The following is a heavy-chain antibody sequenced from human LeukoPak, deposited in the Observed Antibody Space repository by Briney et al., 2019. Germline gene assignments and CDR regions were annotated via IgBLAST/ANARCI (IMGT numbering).Heavy chain of an antibody. CDR2: IGTAGDT. D-gene: IGHD4-23*01. J-gene: IGHJ4*02. Sequence: GGSLRLSCAASGFTFSSYDMHWVRQATGKGPEWVSAIGTAGDTYYAGSVKGRFTISRENAKNSLYLQMNRLRAGDMAVYYCARVKDGGLGFDYWGQGTLVTVSS. CDR1: GFTFSSYD. V-gene: IGHV3-13*01. CDR3: ARVKDGGLGFDY.